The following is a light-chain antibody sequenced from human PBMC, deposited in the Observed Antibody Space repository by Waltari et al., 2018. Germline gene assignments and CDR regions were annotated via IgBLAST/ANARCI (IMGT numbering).Light chain of an antibody. CDR2: EVI. V-gene: IGLV2-23*02. CDR1: TGIGGNSAF. Sequence: QSALTQPASVSGAPGQSIPISCSAVTGIGGNSAFVSWYQHHPGKVPKLLIYEVIKRPPDISDRFTGSKSGNTASLSISGLQADDEADYYCCSYVQKDIWLFGRGTKVTVL. CDR3: CSYVQKDIWL. J-gene: IGLJ3*02.